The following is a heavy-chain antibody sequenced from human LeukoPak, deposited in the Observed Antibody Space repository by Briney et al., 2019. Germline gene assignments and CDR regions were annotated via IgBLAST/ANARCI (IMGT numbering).Heavy chain of an antibody. J-gene: IGHJ4*02. CDR1: GFTFSSYA. V-gene: IGHV3-23*01. CDR2: ISTNGGST. CDR3: AKRGDSSGPAPDY. D-gene: IGHD6-19*01. Sequence: GGSLGLSCAASGFTFSSYAMSWVRQAPGEGLEWVSAISTNGGSTYFADSVKGRFTITRDNSKNTLSLEMNSLRPEDTAVYYCAKRGDSSGPAPDYWGQGTLVTVSS.